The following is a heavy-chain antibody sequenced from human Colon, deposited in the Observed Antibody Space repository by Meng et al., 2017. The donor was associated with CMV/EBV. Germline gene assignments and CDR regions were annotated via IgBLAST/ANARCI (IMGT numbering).Heavy chain of an antibody. V-gene: IGHV3-74*01. J-gene: IGHJ2*01. CDR1: GFTCSRYW. CDR2: INSDGSST. D-gene: IGHD6-13*01. CDR3: ARSGIAALYWYFDL. Sequence: ASGFTCSRYWLHVVRQAPGKGLVWVSRINSDGSSTSYAHSVKRRFTISRDNAKNTLYLQMNSLRAEDTAVYYCARSGIAALYWYFDLWGRGTLVTVSS.